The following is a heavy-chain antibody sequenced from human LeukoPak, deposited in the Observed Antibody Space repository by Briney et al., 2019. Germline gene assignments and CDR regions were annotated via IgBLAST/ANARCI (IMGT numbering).Heavy chain of an antibody. D-gene: IGHD6-13*01. CDR2: IIPILGIA. CDR3: ARDRRGEQQLVNWLDP. J-gene: IGHJ5*02. V-gene: IGHV1-69*04. Sequence: GASVKVSCKASGYTFTGYYMHWVRQAPGQGLEWMGRIIPILGIANYAQKFQGRVTITADKSTSTAYMELSSLRSEDTAVYYCARDRRGEQQLVNWLDPWGQGTLVTVSS. CDR1: GYTFTGYY.